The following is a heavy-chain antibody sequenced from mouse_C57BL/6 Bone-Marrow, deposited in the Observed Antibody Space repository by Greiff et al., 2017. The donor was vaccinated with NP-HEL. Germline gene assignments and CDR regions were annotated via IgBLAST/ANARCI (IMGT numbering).Heavy chain of an antibody. CDR3: AMPPYYYGSSPYYFDY. D-gene: IGHD1-1*01. V-gene: IGHV1-26*01. J-gene: IGHJ2*01. CDR2: INPNNGGT. CDR1: GYTFTDYY. Sequence: EVQLQQSGPELVKPGASVKISCKASGYTFTDYYMNWVKQSHGKSLEWIGDINPNNGGTSYNQKFKGKATLTVDKSSSTAYMELRSLTSEDSAVYYCAMPPYYYGSSPYYFDYWGQGTTLTVSS.